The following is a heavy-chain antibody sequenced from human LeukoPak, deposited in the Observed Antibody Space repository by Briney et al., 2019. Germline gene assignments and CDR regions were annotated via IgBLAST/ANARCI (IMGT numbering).Heavy chain of an antibody. CDR2: IYHSGGT. Sequence: SQTLSLTCAVSGGSISSGGYSWSWIRQPPGKGLEWIGYIYHSGGTYYNPSLKSRVTISVDRSKNQSSLKLSSVTAADTAVYYCARGTGTTPWFDPWGQGTLVTVSS. D-gene: IGHD1-7*01. J-gene: IGHJ5*02. CDR3: ARGTGTTPWFDP. CDR1: GGSISSGGYS. V-gene: IGHV4-30-2*01.